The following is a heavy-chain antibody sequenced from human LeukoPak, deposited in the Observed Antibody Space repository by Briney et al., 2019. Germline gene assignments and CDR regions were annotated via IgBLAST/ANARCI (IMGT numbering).Heavy chain of an antibody. J-gene: IGHJ4*02. Sequence: PSGTLSLTCAVSGGSISSSNWWSWVRQPPGKGLEWIGEIYHSGSTNYNPSLKSRVTISVDTSKNQFSLKLSSVTAADTAVYYCARRKYYYDSSGYLYWGQGTLVTVSS. CDR1: GGSISSSNW. V-gene: IGHV4-4*02. CDR2: IYHSGST. D-gene: IGHD3-22*01. CDR3: ARRKYYYDSSGYLY.